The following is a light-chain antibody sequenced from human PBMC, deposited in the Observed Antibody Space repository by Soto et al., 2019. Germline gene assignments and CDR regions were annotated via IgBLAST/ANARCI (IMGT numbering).Light chain of an antibody. CDR3: QAWDSSHVV. J-gene: IGLJ2*01. CDR1: KLGDKY. CDR2: QDN. Sequence: SYELTQPPSVSVSPGQTATITCSGHKLGDKYACWYQQKPGQSPLLVIYQDNKRPSAIPERFCGSNSGNTATLTISGTQAMDEADYYCQAWDSSHVVFGGGTKRTVL. V-gene: IGLV3-1*01.